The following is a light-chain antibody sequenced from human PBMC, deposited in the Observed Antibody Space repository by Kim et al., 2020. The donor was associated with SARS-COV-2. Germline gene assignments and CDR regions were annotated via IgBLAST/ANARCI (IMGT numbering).Light chain of an antibody. Sequence: SSELTQDPAVSVALGQTVRITCQGDSLRSYYASWYQQKPGQAPVLVIYGKNNRSSGIPDRFSGSSSGNTASLTITGAQAEDEADYYCNSRDSSGNFWVFGGGTQLTVL. V-gene: IGLV3-19*01. J-gene: IGLJ3*02. CDR3: NSRDSSGNFWV. CDR2: GKN. CDR1: SLRSYY.